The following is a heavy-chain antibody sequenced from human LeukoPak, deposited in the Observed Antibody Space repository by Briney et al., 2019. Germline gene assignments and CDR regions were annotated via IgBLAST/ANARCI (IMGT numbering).Heavy chain of an antibody. J-gene: IGHJ4*02. Sequence: SETLSLTCTASGGSINSYYWSWIRQPPGKGLEWIGYISYSGSTNYNPSLKSRLTISVDTSKNQFSLKVTSVTAADTAVYYCARVSSIAAAGADYFDYWGQGTLVTVSS. CDR2: ISYSGST. CDR1: GGSINSYY. V-gene: IGHV4-59*01. D-gene: IGHD6-13*01. CDR3: ARVSSIAAAGADYFDY.